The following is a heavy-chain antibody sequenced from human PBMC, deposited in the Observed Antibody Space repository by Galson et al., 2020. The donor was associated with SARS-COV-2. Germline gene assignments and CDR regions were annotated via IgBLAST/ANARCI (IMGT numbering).Heavy chain of an antibody. CDR2: ISWSSGNV. CDR1: GFSFENYA. D-gene: IGHD3-22*01. CDR3: AKDRSTSYYDRGGMDA. J-gene: IGHJ6*02. V-gene: IGHV3-9*01. Sequence: SLKISCAASGFSFENYAMHWVRQAPGKGLEWVSGISWSSGNVGYADSVKGRFTISRDNAKKSLYLQMNSLRAEDTALYYCAKDRSTSYYDRGGMDAWGQGTTVTVS.